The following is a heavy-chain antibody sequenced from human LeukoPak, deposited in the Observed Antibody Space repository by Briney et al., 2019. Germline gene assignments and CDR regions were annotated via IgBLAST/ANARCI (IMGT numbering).Heavy chain of an antibody. Sequence: SETLSLTCTVSGGSISSSSYYWGWIRQPPGKGLEWIGSIYYSGSTYYNPSLKSRVTISVETSKNQFSLKLSSVTAADTAVYYCARHDRGYSGYDYEPFFDSWGQGSLVTVSS. D-gene: IGHD5-12*01. J-gene: IGHJ4*02. CDR1: GGSISSSSYY. CDR3: ARHDRGYSGYDYEPFFDS. V-gene: IGHV4-39*07. CDR2: IYYSGST.